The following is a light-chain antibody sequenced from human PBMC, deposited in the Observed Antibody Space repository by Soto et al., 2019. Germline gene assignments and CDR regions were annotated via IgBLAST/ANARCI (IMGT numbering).Light chain of an antibody. V-gene: IGLV2-14*01. J-gene: IGLJ2*01. CDR1: SSDVGGYNY. Sequence: QSALTQPASVSGYPGQSIAIFCTGTSSDVGGYNYVSWYQHHPGKAPKLMIYDVSNRPSGVSDRFSGSKSGNTASLTISGLQAEDEADYYCSSYTTGSTPVIFGGGTKLTVL. CDR3: SSYTTGSTPVI. CDR2: DVS.